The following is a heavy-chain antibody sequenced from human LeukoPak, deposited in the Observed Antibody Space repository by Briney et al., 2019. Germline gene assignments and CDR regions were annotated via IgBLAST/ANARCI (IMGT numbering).Heavy chain of an antibody. CDR3: AIKSSRAVADWYFDL. D-gene: IGHD6-19*01. CDR2: ISYDGNTK. V-gene: IGHV3-30*03. Sequence: GGSLRLSCAASGFTFSSYGMHWVRQAPGKGLEWVAVISYDGNTKYYADSVKGRFTISRDNSKNTLYLQMNSLRAEDTAVYYCAIKSSRAVADWYFDLWGRGTLVTVSS. J-gene: IGHJ2*01. CDR1: GFTFSSYG.